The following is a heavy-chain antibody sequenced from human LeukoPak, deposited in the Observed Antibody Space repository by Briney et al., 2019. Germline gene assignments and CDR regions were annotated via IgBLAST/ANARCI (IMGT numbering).Heavy chain of an antibody. CDR2: INHSGST. V-gene: IGHV4-34*01. J-gene: IGHJ4*02. CDR1: GGSFSGYY. CDR3: ARGSDYVWGSYRYTL. Sequence: SETLSLTCAVYGGSFSGYYWSWIRQPPGKGLEWIGEINHSGSTNYNPSLKSRVTISVDTSKNQFSLKLSSVTAADTAVYYCARGSDYVWGSYRYTLWGQGTLVTVSS. D-gene: IGHD3-16*02.